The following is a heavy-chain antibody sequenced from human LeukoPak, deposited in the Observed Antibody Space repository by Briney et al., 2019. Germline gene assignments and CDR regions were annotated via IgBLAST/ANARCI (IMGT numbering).Heavy chain of an antibody. CDR1: GFTFSSHW. J-gene: IGHJ6*04. CDR3: ARGLVSRAAGGTAMDV. D-gene: IGHD6-13*01. CDR2: FNTDESST. Sequence: PGGSLRLSCAASGFTFSSHWMHWVRQAPGKGLVWVSRFNTDESSTTYAGSAKGRFTISRDNAKNTVYLQMNSLRAEDTAVYYCARGLVSRAAGGTAMDVWGKGTTVTVSS. V-gene: IGHV3-74*01.